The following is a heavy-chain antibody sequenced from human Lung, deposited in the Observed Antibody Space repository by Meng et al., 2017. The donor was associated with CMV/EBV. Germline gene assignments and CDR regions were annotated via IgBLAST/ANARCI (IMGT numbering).Heavy chain of an antibody. Sequence: SVKVSXKASGYTFTNNYIHWVRQAPGQGLQWMGRIIPNSGAKTYSQNFQGRVTMISDSSASTSYMELIRLIFDDAAIYFCARGGGTCMLGACFDYWGQVXLVTVSS. V-gene: IGHV1-2*02. CDR2: IIPNSGAK. CDR3: ARGGGTCMLGACFDY. CDR1: GYTFTNNY. D-gene: IGHD3-10*02. J-gene: IGHJ4*02.